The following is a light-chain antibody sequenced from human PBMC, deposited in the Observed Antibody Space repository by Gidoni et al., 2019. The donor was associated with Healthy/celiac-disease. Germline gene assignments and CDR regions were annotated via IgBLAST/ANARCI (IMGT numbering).Light chain of an antibody. CDR3: SSYAGSNNYV. Sequence: QSALTQPPSASGSPGQSVTISCTGTSSDVGGYNYVSCYQQHPGKAPKLMIYEVSKRPSGVPARFSGSKSGNTASLTVSGLQAEDEADYYCSSYAGSNNYVFGTGTKVTVL. CDR2: EVS. J-gene: IGLJ1*01. V-gene: IGLV2-8*01. CDR1: SSDVGGYNY.